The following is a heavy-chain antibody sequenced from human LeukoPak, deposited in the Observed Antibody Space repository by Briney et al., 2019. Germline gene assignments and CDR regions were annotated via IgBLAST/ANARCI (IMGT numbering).Heavy chain of an antibody. J-gene: IGHJ4*02. D-gene: IGHD3-16*02. V-gene: IGHV3-23*01. CDR3: AKTIVIPIALGVFDY. CDR2: ISDNGGST. Sequence: GGSLRLSCAASGFTFSSSAMSWVRQAPGKGLEWVSTISDNGGSTYYAASVKGRFTISRDNSKNTLYLQMNSLRAEDTAIYYCAKTIVIPIALGVFDYWGQGTLVTVSS. CDR1: GFTFSSSA.